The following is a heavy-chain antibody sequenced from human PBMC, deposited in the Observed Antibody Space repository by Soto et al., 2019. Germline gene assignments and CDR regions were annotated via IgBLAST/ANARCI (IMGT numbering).Heavy chain of an antibody. D-gene: IGHD2-15*01. CDR2: ISASAITT. J-gene: IGHJ4*02. V-gene: IGHV3-23*01. CDR3: AKPPGLNNVVPAYFDY. Sequence: PGGSLRLSCAGSGFTFSAYAMSWVRQAPGKGLEWVSSISASAITTYNTDSVRGRFTISRDNSRNTVYLQMNSLRAEDTAVYFCAKPPGLNNVVPAYFDYWGGGTRVTVSS. CDR1: GFTFSAYA.